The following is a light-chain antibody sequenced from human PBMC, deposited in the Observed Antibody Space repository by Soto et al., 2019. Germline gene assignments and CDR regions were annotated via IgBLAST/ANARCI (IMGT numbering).Light chain of an antibody. J-gene: IGLJ1*01. CDR2: DVS. Sequence: QSALTQPASVSGSPGQSITISCTGTSSDVGRYNYVSWYQHHPGKAPNLMIYDVSNRPSGVSNRFSGSKSGNTAALTISGLQAEDEADYYCSSYTSSSARVFGTGTKLTVL. CDR1: SSDVGRYNY. V-gene: IGLV2-14*03. CDR3: SSYTSSSARV.